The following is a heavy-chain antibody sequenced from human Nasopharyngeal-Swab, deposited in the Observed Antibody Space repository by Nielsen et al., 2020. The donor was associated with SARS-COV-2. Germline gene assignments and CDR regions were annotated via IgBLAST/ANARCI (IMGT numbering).Heavy chain of an antibody. CDR2: IIPIFGTA. J-gene: IGHJ3*02. D-gene: IGHD3-16*01. CDR1: GCTFSSYA. Sequence: SVKVSCKASGCTFSSYAISWVRQAPGQGLEWMGGIIPIFGTANYAQKFQGRVTITADESTSTAYMELSSLRSEDTAVYYCARDTGGPLSPSDAFDIWGQGTMVTVSS. CDR3: ARDTGGPLSPSDAFDI. V-gene: IGHV1-69*13.